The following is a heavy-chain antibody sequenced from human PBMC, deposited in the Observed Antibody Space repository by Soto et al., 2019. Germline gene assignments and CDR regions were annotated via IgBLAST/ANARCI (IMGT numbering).Heavy chain of an antibody. D-gene: IGHD5-12*01. Sequence: ASVKVSCKASGGTFSSYAISWVRQAPGQGLEWMGGIIPIFGTANYAQKFQGRVTITADESTSTAYMELSSLRSEDTAVYYCARSIVATISVGYYYYGMDVWGQGTTVTVAS. CDR2: IIPIFGTA. CDR1: GGTFSSYA. CDR3: ARSIVATISVGYYYYGMDV. J-gene: IGHJ6*02. V-gene: IGHV1-69*13.